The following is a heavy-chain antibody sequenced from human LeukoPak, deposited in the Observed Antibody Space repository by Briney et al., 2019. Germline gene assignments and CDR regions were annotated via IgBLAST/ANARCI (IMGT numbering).Heavy chain of an antibody. CDR2: ISWNSGSI. CDR1: GFTFDDYA. CDR3: AKEDCSGGSCHFDY. V-gene: IGHV3-9*01. J-gene: IGHJ4*02. Sequence: GRSLRLSCAASGFTFDDYAMHWVRQAPGKGLEWVSGISWNSGSIGYADSVKGRFTISRDNAKNSLYLQMNSLRAEDTALYYCAKEDCSGGSCHFDYWGQGTLVTVSS. D-gene: IGHD2-15*01.